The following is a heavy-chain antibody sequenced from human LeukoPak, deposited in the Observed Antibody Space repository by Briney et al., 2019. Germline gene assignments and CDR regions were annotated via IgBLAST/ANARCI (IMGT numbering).Heavy chain of an antibody. J-gene: IGHJ4*02. V-gene: IGHV4-30-4*08. CDR1: GGSISSGDYY. Sequence: KSSETLSLTCTVSGGSISSGDYYWSWIRQPPGKGLEWIGYIYYSGSTYYNPSLKSRVTISVDTSKNQFSLKLSSVTAADTAVYYCARVRGSGEALDYWGQGTLVTVSS. CDR3: ARVRGSGEALDY. D-gene: IGHD6-19*01. CDR2: IYYSGST.